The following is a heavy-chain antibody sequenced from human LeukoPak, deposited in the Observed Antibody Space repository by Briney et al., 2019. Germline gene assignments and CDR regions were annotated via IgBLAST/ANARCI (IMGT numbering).Heavy chain of an antibody. CDR3: AKGTRVVVAPFDY. V-gene: IGHV3-23*01. J-gene: IGHJ4*02. Sequence: GRSLRLSCAASGFTFSSYAMSWVRQAPGKGLEWVSAISGSGGSTYYADSVKGRFTISRDNSKNTLYLQMNSLRAEDTAVYYCAKGTRVVVAPFDYWGQGTLVTVSS. CDR1: GFTFSSYA. CDR2: ISGSGGST. D-gene: IGHD2-15*01.